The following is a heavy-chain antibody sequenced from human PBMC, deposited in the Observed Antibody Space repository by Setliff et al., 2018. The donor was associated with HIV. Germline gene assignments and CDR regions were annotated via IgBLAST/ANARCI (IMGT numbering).Heavy chain of an antibody. V-gene: IGHV4-39*07. CDR3: ARARGPPLPVLDF. Sequence: SETLSLTCTVSGGSITTTNYYWGWDRQSPGKGLEWIGVIYYRGSAYYNLSLQSRVTLSVDTSKNSFSLHLTSVTAADTAVYFCARARGPPLPVLDFWGQGTLVTVSS. CDR2: IYYRGSA. CDR1: GGSITTTNYY. D-gene: IGHD3-10*01. J-gene: IGHJ4*02.